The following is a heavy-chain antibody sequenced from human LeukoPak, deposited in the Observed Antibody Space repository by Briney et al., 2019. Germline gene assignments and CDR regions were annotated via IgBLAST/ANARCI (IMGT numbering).Heavy chain of an antibody. CDR1: GGSISNYY. Sequence: PSETLSLTCTVSGGSISNYYWSWIRQPPGKGLEWIGYIYYSGSTNYNPSLKSRVTMSVDTSKNQFSLKLSSVTAADTAVYYCARDRYYYDSSARYFDYWGQGTLVTVSS. CDR2: IYYSGST. D-gene: IGHD3-22*01. CDR3: ARDRYYYDSSARYFDY. J-gene: IGHJ4*02. V-gene: IGHV4-59*12.